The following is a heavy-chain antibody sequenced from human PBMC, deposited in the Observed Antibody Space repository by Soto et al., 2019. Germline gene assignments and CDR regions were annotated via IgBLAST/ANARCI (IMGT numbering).Heavy chain of an antibody. J-gene: IGHJ4*02. Sequence: GGSLRLSCAASGFTFSSYSMNWVRQAPGKGLEWVSSISSSSSYIYYADSVKGRFTISRDNAKNSLYLQMNSLRAEDTAVYYCARAWVGATYFDYWGQGTLVTVSS. V-gene: IGHV3-21*01. CDR1: GFTFSSYS. D-gene: IGHD1-26*01. CDR2: ISSSSSYI. CDR3: ARAWVGATYFDY.